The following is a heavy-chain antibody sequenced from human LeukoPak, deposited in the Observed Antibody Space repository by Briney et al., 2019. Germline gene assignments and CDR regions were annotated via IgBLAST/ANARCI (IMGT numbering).Heavy chain of an antibody. D-gene: IGHD5-18*01. V-gene: IGHV1-69*04. J-gene: IGHJ4*02. CDR2: IIPILGIA. Sequence: AIXWXRQAPGQGLEWMGRIIPILGIANYAQKFQGRVTITADKSTSTAYMELSSLRSEDTAVYYCARRDPEQLRWGQGTLVTVSS. CDR1: A. CDR3: ARRDPEQLR.